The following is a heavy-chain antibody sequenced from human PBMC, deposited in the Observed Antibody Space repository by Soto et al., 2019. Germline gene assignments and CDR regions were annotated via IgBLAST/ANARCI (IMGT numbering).Heavy chain of an antibody. D-gene: IGHD3-3*01. J-gene: IGHJ2*01. CDR3: ARHVGDYWYFDL. V-gene: IGHV3-66*04. Sequence: VGSLRLACAVSGFSVSISYMGWVRQAPGKGLEWVSSIYADGHTYYADSVRGRFTIYTDNSKDTLYLQMNSLRVDDTAMYYCARHVGDYWYFDLWGRGTLVTVSS. CDR1: GFSVSISY. CDR2: IYADGHT.